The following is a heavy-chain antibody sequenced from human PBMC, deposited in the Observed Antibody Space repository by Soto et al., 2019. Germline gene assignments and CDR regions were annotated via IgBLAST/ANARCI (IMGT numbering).Heavy chain of an antibody. D-gene: IGHD4-17*01. Sequence: SETLSLTCTVSGGSISSGGYYWSWIRQHPGKGLEWIGYIYYSGSTYYNPSLKSRVTISVDTSKNQFSLKLSSVTAADTAVYYCARLDYGDYVYFDYWGQGTLVTVSS. CDR2: IYYSGST. CDR3: ARLDYGDYVYFDY. J-gene: IGHJ4*02. V-gene: IGHV4-31*03. CDR1: GGSISSGGYY.